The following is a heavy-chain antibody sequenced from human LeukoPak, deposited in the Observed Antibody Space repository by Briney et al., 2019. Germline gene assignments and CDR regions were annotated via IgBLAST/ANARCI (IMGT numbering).Heavy chain of an antibody. J-gene: IGHJ4*02. V-gene: IGHV3-30*18. Sequence: PGGSLRLSCATSGFTFSSYGMHWVRQAPGKGLEWVAVISYDGSNKYYADSVKGRFTISRDNSKNTLYLQMNSLRAEDTAVYYCAKVVGTGTTPTDYWGQGTLVTVSS. CDR3: AKVVGTGTTPTDY. CDR2: ISYDGSNK. CDR1: GFTFSSYG. D-gene: IGHD1-1*01.